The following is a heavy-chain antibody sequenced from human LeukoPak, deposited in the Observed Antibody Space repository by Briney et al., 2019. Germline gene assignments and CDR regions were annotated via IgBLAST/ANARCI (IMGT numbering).Heavy chain of an antibody. V-gene: IGHV4-59*01. CDR3: ASLAAAAPGWYFDL. CDR2: IYYSGST. J-gene: IGHJ2*01. D-gene: IGHD6-13*01. CDR1: GGSISSYY. Sequence: SETLSLTCTVSGGSISSYYWSWIRQPPGKGLEWIGYIYYSGSTNYNPSLKSRVTISVDTSKNQFSLKLSSVTAADTAVYYCASLAAAAPGWYFDLWGRGTLVTVSS.